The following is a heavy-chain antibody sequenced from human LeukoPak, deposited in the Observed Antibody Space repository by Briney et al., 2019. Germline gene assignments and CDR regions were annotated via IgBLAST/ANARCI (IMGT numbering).Heavy chain of an antibody. J-gene: IGHJ4*02. CDR3: KTVVGAPMDFDY. CDR2: INPSGGST. D-gene: IGHD1-26*01. Sequence: ASVNVSCKASGYTFTSYYMHWVRQAPGQGLEWMGIINPSGGSTSYAQKFQGRVTMTRDTSTSTVYMELSSLRSEDTAVYYCKTVVGAPMDFDYWGQGTLVTVSS. CDR1: GYTFTSYY. V-gene: IGHV1-46*01.